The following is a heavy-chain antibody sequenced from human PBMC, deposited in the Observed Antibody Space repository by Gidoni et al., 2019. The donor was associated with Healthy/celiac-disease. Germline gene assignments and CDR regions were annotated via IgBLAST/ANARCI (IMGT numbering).Heavy chain of an antibody. V-gene: IGHV3-30*03. CDR1: GFTFSSYG. Sequence: QVQLVESGGGVVQPGRSLRLSCAASGFTFSSYGMHWVRQAPGKGLEWVAVISYDGSNKYYADSVKGRFTISRDNSKNTLYLQMNSLRAEDTAVYYCAGGYCSGGSCYSGTLDYWGQGTLVTVSS. CDR2: ISYDGSNK. CDR3: AGGYCSGGSCYSGTLDY. D-gene: IGHD2-15*01. J-gene: IGHJ4*02.